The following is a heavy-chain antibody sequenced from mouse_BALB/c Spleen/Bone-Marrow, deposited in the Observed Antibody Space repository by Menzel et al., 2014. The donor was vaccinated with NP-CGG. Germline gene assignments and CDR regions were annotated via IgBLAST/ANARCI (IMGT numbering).Heavy chain of an antibody. J-gene: IGHJ2*01. Sequence: EVMLVESGGGLVQPGGSLKLSCAASGSTFSSYGMSWVRQNPDKRLELVASINSNGGSTYYPDSVKGRFTISRDNAKKTLSLQMSSLKSEDTAMYYCARVNYCNYVDYFDYWGQGTTLTVSS. CDR1: GSTFSSYG. D-gene: IGHD2-1*01. CDR2: INSNGGST. CDR3: ARVNYCNYVDYFDY. V-gene: IGHV5-6-3*01.